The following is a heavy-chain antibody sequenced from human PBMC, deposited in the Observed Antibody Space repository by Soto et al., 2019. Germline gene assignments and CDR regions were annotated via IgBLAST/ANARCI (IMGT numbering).Heavy chain of an antibody. Sequence: GASVKVSCKVSGYTLTELSMHWVRQAPGKGLEWMGGFDPEDGETIYAQKFQGRVTMTEDTSTDTAYMELSSLRSEDTAVYYCATVDFWSGYPDYWGQGTLVTVSS. V-gene: IGHV1-24*01. CDR2: FDPEDGET. D-gene: IGHD3-3*01. CDR3: ATVDFWSGYPDY. J-gene: IGHJ4*02. CDR1: GYTLTELS.